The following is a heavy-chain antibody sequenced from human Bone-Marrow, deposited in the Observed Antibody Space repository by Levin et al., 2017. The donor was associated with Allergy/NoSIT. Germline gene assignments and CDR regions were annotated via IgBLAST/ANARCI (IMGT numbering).Heavy chain of an antibody. J-gene: IGHJ6*02. CDR1: GGTFSSYA. Sequence: SVKVSCKASGGTFSSYAISWVRQAPGQGLEWMGGIIPIFGTANYAQKFQGRVTITADKSTSTAYMELSSLRSEDTAVYYCARALESTTVVGGYYYYGMDVWGQGTTVTVSS. CDR3: ARALESTTVVGGYYYYGMDV. V-gene: IGHV1-69*06. CDR2: IIPIFGTA. D-gene: IGHD4-23*01.